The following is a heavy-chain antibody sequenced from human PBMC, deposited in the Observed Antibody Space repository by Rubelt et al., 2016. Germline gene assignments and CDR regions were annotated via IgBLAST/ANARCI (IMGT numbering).Heavy chain of an antibody. CDR2: MNPNSGNT. D-gene: IGHD3-3*01. J-gene: IGHJ6*02. CDR3: ARLSITIFGVVVYYYGMDV. V-gene: IGHV1-8*01. Sequence: QVQLVQSGAEVKKPEASVKVSCKASGYTFTSYDINWVRQATGQGLEWMGWMNPNSGNTGYAQKFQGRVTMTRNTSISTAYMELSSLRSADTAVYYCARLSITIFGVVVYYYGMDVWGQGTTVTVSS. CDR1: GYTFTSYD.